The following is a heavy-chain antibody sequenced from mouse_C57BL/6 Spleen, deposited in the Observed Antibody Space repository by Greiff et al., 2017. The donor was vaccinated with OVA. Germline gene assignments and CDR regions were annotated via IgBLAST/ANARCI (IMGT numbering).Heavy chain of an antibody. CDR3: ARHEDTYYSNYLYYFDY. CDR2: FYPGSGSI. D-gene: IGHD2-5*01. J-gene: IGHJ2*01. Sequence: QVQLQQSGAELVKPGASVKLSCTASGYTFTEYTIHWVKQRSGQGLEWIGWFYPGSGSIKYNEKFKDKATLTADKSSSTVYMELSRLTSEDSAVYFCARHEDTYYSNYLYYFDYWGQGTTLTVSS. V-gene: IGHV1-62-2*01. CDR1: GYTFTEYT.